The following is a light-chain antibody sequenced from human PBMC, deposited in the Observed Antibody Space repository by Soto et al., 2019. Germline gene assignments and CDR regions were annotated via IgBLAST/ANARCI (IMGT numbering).Light chain of an antibody. Sequence: QSVRTQPASVSGSPGQSITISCTGTSSDVGYYNYVSWYQHHPGKVPKLMIYEVSNRPSGVSNRFSGSKSGNTASLTISGLQAEYEADYYCSSYTTSSTQVFGGGTKLTVL. CDR3: SSYTTSSTQV. CDR1: SSDVGYYNY. V-gene: IGLV2-14*01. J-gene: IGLJ3*02. CDR2: EVS.